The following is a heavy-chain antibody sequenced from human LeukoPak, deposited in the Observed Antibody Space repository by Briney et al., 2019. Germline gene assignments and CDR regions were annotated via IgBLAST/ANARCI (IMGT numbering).Heavy chain of an antibody. J-gene: IGHJ6*02. Sequence: ASVKVSCKASGYTFTGYYMHWVRQAPGQGLEWMGWINPNSGGTNYAQKFQGRVTMTRDTSISTAYMELSRLRSDDTAVYYCARDLYCSSTSCYAAGGYYGMDVWGQGTTVTVSS. CDR1: GYTFTGYY. V-gene: IGHV1-2*02. D-gene: IGHD2-2*01. CDR3: ARDLYCSSTSCYAAGGYYGMDV. CDR2: INPNSGGT.